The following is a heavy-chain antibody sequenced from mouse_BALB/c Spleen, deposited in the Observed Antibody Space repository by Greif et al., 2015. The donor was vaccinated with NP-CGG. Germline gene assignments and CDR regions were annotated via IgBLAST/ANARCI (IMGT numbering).Heavy chain of an antibody. V-gene: IGHV5-4*02. Sequence: EVKLMESGGGLVKPGGSLKLSCAASGFTFSDYYMYWVRQTPEKRLEWVATISDGGSYTYYPDSVKGRFTISRDNAKNNLFLQMSSLKSENTAMYYCARDYFDYWGQCTTLTVSS. J-gene: IGHJ2*01. CDR2: ISDGGSYT. CDR1: GFTFSDYY. CDR3: ARDYFDY.